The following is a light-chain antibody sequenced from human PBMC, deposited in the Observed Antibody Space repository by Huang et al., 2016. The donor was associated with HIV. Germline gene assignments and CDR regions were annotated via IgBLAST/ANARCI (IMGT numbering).Light chain of an antibody. V-gene: IGKV3-11*01. CDR3: QQRSAWPLT. CDR1: QSFHSY. J-gene: IGKJ4*01. CDR2: YAS. Sequence: EIVLTQSPATLSLSPGERATLPCRASQSFHSYLAWYQQKPGQAPRLLIYYASNRATGIPARFSGSGSGTDFTLTISNLQSEDFAVYYCQQRSAWPLTFGGGTKVEI.